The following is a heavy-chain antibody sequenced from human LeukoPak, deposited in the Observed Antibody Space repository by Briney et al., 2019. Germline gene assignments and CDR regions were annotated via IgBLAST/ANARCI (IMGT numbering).Heavy chain of an antibody. Sequence: PGGSLRLSCTVSGFTVSSNSMSWIRQPPGKGLEWIGEINHSGSTNYNPSLKSRVTISVDTSKNQFSLKLSSVTAADTAVYYCARGQRNLRYGSGSYYDKAPYYFDYWGQGTLVNVSS. V-gene: IGHV4-34*01. CDR3: ARGQRNLRYGSGSYYDKAPYYFDY. J-gene: IGHJ4*02. CDR2: INHSGST. D-gene: IGHD3-10*01. CDR1: GFTVSSNS.